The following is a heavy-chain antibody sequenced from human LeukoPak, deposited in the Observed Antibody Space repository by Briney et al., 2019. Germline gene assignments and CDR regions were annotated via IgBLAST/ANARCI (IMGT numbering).Heavy chain of an antibody. CDR2: ISYIGST. J-gene: IGHJ3*02. CDR1: AASFSSHY. V-gene: IGHV4-59*11. CDR3: ARDLVPVTKGFDI. Sequence: SETLSLTCAVAAASFSSHYWTWIRQSPGKGLGWVGYISYIGSTNYHPTLKSRVTISIDTSRNQFSLKLRSVTAADSADYYGARDLVPVTKGFDIWGQGTMVSVSS. D-gene: IGHD4-17*01.